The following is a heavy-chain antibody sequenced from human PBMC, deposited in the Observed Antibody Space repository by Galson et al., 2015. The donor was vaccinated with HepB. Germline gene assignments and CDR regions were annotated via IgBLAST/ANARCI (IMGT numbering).Heavy chain of an antibody. CDR3: ARDEEYGDDGGFDY. CDR1: GFSFDDFA. CDR2: ITWNSAST. Sequence: SLRLSCAASGFSFDDFAMHWVRQIPGKGLEWVSGITWNSASTGYADSVKGRFTISRDNAKNSLYLQMNSLKTEDTALYYCARDEEYGDDGGFDYWGQGSLVTVS. J-gene: IGHJ4*02. D-gene: IGHD4-17*01. V-gene: IGHV3-9*01.